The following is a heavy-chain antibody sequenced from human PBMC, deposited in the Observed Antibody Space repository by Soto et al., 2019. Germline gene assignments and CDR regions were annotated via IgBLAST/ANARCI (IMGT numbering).Heavy chain of an antibody. D-gene: IGHD6-13*01. CDR3: ARGPSSWYGACGN. V-gene: IGHV4-34*01. CDR2: INHSGST. CDR1: GGSFSGYY. J-gene: IGHJ4*02. Sequence: PSETLSLTCAVYGGSFSGYYWSWIRQPPGKGLEWIGEINHSGSTNYNPSLKSRVTISVDTSKNQFSLKLSSVTAADTAVYYCARGPSSWYGACGNWGQGALVTVSS.